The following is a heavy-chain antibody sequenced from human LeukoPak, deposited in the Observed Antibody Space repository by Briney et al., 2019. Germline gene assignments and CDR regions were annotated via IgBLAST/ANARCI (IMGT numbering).Heavy chain of an antibody. J-gene: IGHJ4*02. V-gene: IGHV1-2*06. D-gene: IGHD5-12*01. CDR2: INPNSGGT. CDR1: GYTFTGYY. CDR3: ARELIGGYSGYDYTEDY. Sequence: ALVKVSCKASGYTFTGYYMHWVRQAPGQGLEWMGRINPNSGGTNYPQKFQGRVTMTRDTSISTANMELSRLRSDDTAVYYCARELIGGYSGYDYTEDYWGQGNLVTVSS.